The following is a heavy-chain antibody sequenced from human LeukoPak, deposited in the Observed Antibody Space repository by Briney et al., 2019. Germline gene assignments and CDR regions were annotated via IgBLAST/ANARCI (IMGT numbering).Heavy chain of an antibody. CDR3: ARRGMYYDILTGYYTPDNWFDP. CDR1: GYSFTSYW. CDR2: IYPGDSDT. J-gene: IGHJ5*02. V-gene: IGHV5-51*01. D-gene: IGHD3-9*01. Sequence: GESLKISCKGSGYSFTSYWIGWVRQMPGIGLEWMGIIYPGDSDTRYSPSFQGQVTISADKSISTAYLQWSSLKASDTAMYYCARRGMYYDILTGYYTPDNWFDPWGQGTLVTVSS.